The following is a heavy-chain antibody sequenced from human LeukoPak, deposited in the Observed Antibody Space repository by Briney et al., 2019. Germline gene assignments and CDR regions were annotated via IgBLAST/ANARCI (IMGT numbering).Heavy chain of an antibody. J-gene: IGHJ4*02. Sequence: GGSLRLSCAASGFAFSSYAMSWVRQAPGKGLEWVSAISGSGGSTYYADSVKGRFTISRDNSKNTLYLQMNSLRAEDTAVYYCARYSYGYSFDYWGQGTLVTVSS. D-gene: IGHD5-18*01. V-gene: IGHV3-23*01. CDR1: GFAFSSYA. CDR2: ISGSGGST. CDR3: ARYSYGYSFDY.